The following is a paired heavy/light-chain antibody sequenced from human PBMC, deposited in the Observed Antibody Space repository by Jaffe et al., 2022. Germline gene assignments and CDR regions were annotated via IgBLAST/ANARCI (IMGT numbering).Light chain of an antibody. J-gene: IGKJ2*01. CDR2: DAS. Sequence: EIVLTQSPATLSLSPGERATLSCRASQSVSSYLAWYQQKPGQAPRLLIYDASNRATGIPARFSGSGSGTDFTLTISSLEPEDFAVYYCQQRSNWPPVSMYTFGQGTKLEIK. V-gene: IGKV3-11*01. CDR1: QSVSSY. CDR3: QQRSNWPPVSMYT.
Heavy chain of an antibody. CDR2: ISSSSSYI. Sequence: EVQLVESGGGLVKPGGSLRLSCAASGFTFSSYSMNWVRQAPGKGLEWVSSISSSSSYIYYADSVKGRFTISRDNAKNSLYLQMNSLRAEDTAVYYCARGGPSVWSGDNWGFDPWGQGTLVTVSS. D-gene: IGHD3-3*01. J-gene: IGHJ5*02. CDR3: ARGGPSVWSGDNWGFDP. V-gene: IGHV3-21*01. CDR1: GFTFSSYS.